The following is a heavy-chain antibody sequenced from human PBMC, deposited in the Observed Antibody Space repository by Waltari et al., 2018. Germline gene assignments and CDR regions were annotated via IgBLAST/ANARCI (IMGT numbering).Heavy chain of an antibody. D-gene: IGHD4-4*01. CDR1: GGSIHTYY. Sequence: QVQLQESGPGLVKASETLSLTCTVSGGSIHTYYWSWIRQPPGKGLEWIGFIYYSGSTNYNHSLKSRVTISIDTSKNQFSLKVSSVTAADTAVYYCARALYSNYYRGYGMDVWGQGTTVTVSS. CDR2: IYYSGST. CDR3: ARALYSNYYRGYGMDV. V-gene: IGHV4-59*01. J-gene: IGHJ6*02.